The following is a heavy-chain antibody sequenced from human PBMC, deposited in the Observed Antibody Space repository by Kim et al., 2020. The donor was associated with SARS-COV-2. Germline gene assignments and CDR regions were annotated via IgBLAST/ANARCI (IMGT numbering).Heavy chain of an antibody. CDR1: GGSISSSSYY. V-gene: IGHV4-39*01. D-gene: IGHD3-10*01. J-gene: IGHJ4*02. Sequence: SETLSLTCTVSGGSISSSSYYWGSIRQPPGKGLEWIGSIYYSGSTYYNPSLKSRVTISVDTSKNQFSLKLSSVTAADTAVYYCARRKVQGFGDLIDYWGQGTLGTVSS. CDR2: IYYSGST. CDR3: ARRKVQGFGDLIDY.